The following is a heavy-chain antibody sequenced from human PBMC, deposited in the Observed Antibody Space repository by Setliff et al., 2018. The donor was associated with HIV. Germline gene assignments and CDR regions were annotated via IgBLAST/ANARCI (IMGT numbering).Heavy chain of an antibody. CDR1: GYTFTSFA. CDR2: ISGYNGKT. Sequence: ASVKVSCKASGYTFTSFAISWVRQAPGQGLEWMAWISGYNGKTNYAQRLQGRVTVTTDTSTNTAYMDLRGLRSDDTAVYFCARVGPFAFDSSGYAEFWGQGTLVTVSS. J-gene: IGHJ4*02. CDR3: ARVGPFAFDSSGYAEF. D-gene: IGHD3-22*01. V-gene: IGHV1-18*01.